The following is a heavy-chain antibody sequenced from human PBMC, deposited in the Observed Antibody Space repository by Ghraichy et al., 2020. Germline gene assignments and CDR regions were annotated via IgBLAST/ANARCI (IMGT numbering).Heavy chain of an antibody. D-gene: IGHD4-17*01. CDR2: ISWNSGSI. Sequence: GGSLRLSCAASGFTFDDYAMHWVRQAPGKGLEWVSGISWNSGSIGYADSVKGRFTISRDNAKNSLYLQMNSLRAEDTALYYCAKEGDGDYSFDYWGQGTLVTVSS. J-gene: IGHJ4*02. CDR3: AKEGDGDYSFDY. V-gene: IGHV3-9*01. CDR1: GFTFDDYA.